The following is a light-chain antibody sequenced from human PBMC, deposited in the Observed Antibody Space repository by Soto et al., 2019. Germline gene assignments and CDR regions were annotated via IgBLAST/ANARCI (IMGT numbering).Light chain of an antibody. CDR2: KNN. Sequence: QSVLPQPPSASGTPGQRVTISCSGSSSDIGRNFVYWYQQLPGTAPKLLIYKNNQRPSGVPDRFSGSKSGPSASLAISGLRSEDAADYYCATWDASLSAWVFGGGTKLTVL. J-gene: IGLJ3*02. V-gene: IGLV1-47*01. CDR1: SSDIGRNF. CDR3: ATWDASLSAWV.